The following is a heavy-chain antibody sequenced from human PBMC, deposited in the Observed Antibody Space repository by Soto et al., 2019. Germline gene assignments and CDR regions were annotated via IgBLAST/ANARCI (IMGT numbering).Heavy chain of an antibody. Sequence: GESLKISCKGSGYNFTSNWIGWVRHMPDKGLEWMGIIYPGDSDTRYSPSFQGQVTISADKSISTAYLQWSSLKASDTAMYYCARGYTIFGVAANYGMDVWGQGTTVTVSS. J-gene: IGHJ6*02. D-gene: IGHD3-3*01. CDR2: IYPGDSDT. V-gene: IGHV5-51*01. CDR3: ARGYTIFGVAANYGMDV. CDR1: GYNFTSNW.